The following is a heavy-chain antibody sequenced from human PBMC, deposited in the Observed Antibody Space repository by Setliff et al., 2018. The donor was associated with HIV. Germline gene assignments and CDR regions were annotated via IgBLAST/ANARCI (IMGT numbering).Heavy chain of an antibody. CDR2: INTKGRGI. J-gene: IGHJ6*03. Sequence: GGSLRLSCEASGFTFSSHWMHWVRQAPGKGLVHVSRINTKGRGITYADSVKGRFTISRDNAKNTVYLQMNSLRIEDSGAYYCANSYSASGNYHYYDYLDVWGKGTTVTVSS. CDR3: ANSYSASGNYHYYDYLDV. V-gene: IGHV3-74*01. CDR1: GFTFSSHW. D-gene: IGHD3-10*01.